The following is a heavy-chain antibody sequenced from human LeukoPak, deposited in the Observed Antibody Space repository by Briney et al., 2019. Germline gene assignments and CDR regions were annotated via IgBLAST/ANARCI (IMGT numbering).Heavy chain of an antibody. Sequence: PSETLSLTCTVSGGPISSYYWSWIRQPAGKGLEWIGRIYTSGSTNYNPSLKSRVTMSVDTSKNQFSLKLSSVTAADTAVYYCARDLYDFWSGYPAAFDYWGQGTLVTVSS. CDR2: IYTSGST. CDR1: GGPISSYY. V-gene: IGHV4-4*07. D-gene: IGHD3-3*01. CDR3: ARDLYDFWSGYPAAFDY. J-gene: IGHJ4*02.